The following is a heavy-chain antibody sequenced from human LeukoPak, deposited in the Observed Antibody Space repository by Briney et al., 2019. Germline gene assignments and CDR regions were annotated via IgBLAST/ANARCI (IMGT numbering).Heavy chain of an antibody. CDR2: ITSGGITT. CDR3: ATLRIGFDS. J-gene: IGHJ5*01. CDR1: GFNFNDYY. Sequence: PGGSLRLSCAASGFNFNDYYMTWIRQAPGKGLEWLSFITSGGITTSYANSVRGRFTISRDNANNFLFLQMNDLRADDTAVYFCATLRIGFDSWGQGTLVTVAS. V-gene: IGHV3-11*04. D-gene: IGHD2-21*01.